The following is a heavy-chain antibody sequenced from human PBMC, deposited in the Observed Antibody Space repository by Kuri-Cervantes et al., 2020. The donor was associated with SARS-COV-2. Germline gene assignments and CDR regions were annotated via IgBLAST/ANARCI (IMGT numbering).Heavy chain of an antibody. J-gene: IGHJ4*02. V-gene: IGHV4-34*09. CDR1: GGSFRGYY. CDR2: INHSGST. CDR3: ARKYQLLGGDFDY. Sequence: LRLSCAVYGGSFRGYYWSWIRQPPGKGLEWIGEINHSGSTNYNPSLKSLVTISVDTSKNQFSLKLSSVTAADTAVYYCARKYQLLGGDFDYWGQGTLVTVSS. D-gene: IGHD2-2*01.